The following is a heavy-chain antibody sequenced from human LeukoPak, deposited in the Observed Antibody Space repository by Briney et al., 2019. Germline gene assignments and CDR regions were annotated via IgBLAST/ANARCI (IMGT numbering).Heavy chain of an antibody. J-gene: IGHJ4*02. D-gene: IGHD6-13*01. CDR2: IWSDENNK. CDR3: AKDGHTSGYYFFDQ. CDR1: GFTFRTYG. Sequence: GGSLRLSCAASGFTFRTYGMHWVRQAPGKGLEWVAVIWSDENNKQYADSVKGRFTIARDNSKNTVFLQMNSLRDEDTAVYYCAKDGHTSGYYFFDQWGQGTLITVSS. V-gene: IGHV3-33*06.